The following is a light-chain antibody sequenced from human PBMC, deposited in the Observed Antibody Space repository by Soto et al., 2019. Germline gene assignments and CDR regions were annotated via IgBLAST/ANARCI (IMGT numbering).Light chain of an antibody. Sequence: EIVLTQSPATLSLSPGERATLSCRASQSVSSYLAWYQQKTGQAPRLLIYDASNRATGIPARFSGSGSGTDFSLTISSLEPEEFAVYYCQQRSNWLWTFGQGTKVEIK. CDR2: DAS. CDR3: QQRSNWLWT. CDR1: QSVSSY. J-gene: IGKJ1*01. V-gene: IGKV3-11*01.